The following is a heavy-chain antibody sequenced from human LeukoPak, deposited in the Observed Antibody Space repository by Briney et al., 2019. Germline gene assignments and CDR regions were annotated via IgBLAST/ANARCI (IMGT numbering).Heavy chain of an antibody. J-gene: IGHJ4*02. CDR1: GFTFSDYY. V-gene: IGHV3-11*05. CDR3: ARDGNDYGGNGPPRRNPFHFDY. CDR2: ISSSSSSYT. Sequence: PGGSLRLSCAASGFTFSDYYMSWIRQAPGKGLEWVSYISSSSSSYTNYADSVKGRFTISRDNAKNSLYLQMNSLRAEDTAVYYCARDGNDYGGNGPPRRNPFHFDYWGQGTLVTVSS. D-gene: IGHD4-23*01.